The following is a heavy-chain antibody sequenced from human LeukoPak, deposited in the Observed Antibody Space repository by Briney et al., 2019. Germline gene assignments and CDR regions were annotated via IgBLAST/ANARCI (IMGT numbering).Heavy chain of an antibody. Sequence: PSETLSLTCAVYGGSFSGYYWSWIRQPPGKGLEWIGEINHSGSTNYNPSLKSRVTISVDTSKNQFSLKLSSVTAADTAVYYYARVRTGRRFDYWGQGTLVTVSS. CDR2: INHSGST. CDR3: ARVRTGRRFDY. J-gene: IGHJ4*02. CDR1: GGSFSGYY. V-gene: IGHV4-34*01. D-gene: IGHD1-14*01.